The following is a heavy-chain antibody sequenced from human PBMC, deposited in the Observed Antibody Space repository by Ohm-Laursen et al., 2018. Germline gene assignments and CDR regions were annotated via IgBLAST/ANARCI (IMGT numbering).Heavy chain of an antibody. CDR2: ITPIFGSA. CDR3: ARGGMVSSWYGIDY. Sequence: APSVKVSCKASGGTFSSYAISWVRQAPGQGLEWMGGITPIFGSANYAQKFQGRVKISADKSTTTVYMELNSLRTEDTAVFYCARGGMVSSWYGIDYWGQGTLVTVSS. CDR1: GGTFSSYA. D-gene: IGHD6-13*01. J-gene: IGHJ4*02. V-gene: IGHV1-69*06.